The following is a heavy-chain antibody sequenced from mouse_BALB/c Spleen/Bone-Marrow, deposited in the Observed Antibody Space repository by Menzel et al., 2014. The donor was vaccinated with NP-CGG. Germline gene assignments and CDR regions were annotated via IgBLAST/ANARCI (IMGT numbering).Heavy chain of an antibody. Sequence: VQLQQSGAELVKPGASVKLSCTASGFNIKDTHMHWVKQRPEQGLEWIGRIDPANGNTKYDPKFQGKATITADTSSNTAXXXLSSLTSEDTAFYYCARYRLGTYFNYWGQGPTLTVSS. J-gene: IGHJ2*01. D-gene: IGHD1-2*01. CDR2: IDPANGNT. V-gene: IGHV14-3*02. CDR1: GFNIKDTH. CDR3: ARYRLGTYFNY.